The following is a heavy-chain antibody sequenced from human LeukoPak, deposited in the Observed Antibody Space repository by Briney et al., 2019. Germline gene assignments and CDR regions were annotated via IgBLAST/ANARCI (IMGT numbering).Heavy chain of an antibody. CDR3: AKALAAGGAFDI. J-gene: IGHJ3*02. D-gene: IGHD6-13*01. CDR2: IIPIFGTA. V-gene: IGHV1-69*13. Sequence: GASVKVSCKASGGTLSSYAISWVRQAPGQGLEWMGGIIPIFGTANYAQKFQGRVTITADESTSTAYMELSSLRSEDTAVYYCAKALAAGGAFDIWGQGTKVTVSS. CDR1: GGTLSSYA.